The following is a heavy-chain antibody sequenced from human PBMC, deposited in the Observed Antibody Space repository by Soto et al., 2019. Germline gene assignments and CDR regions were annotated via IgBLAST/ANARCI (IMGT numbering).Heavy chain of an antibody. CDR3: ARGPTDIVVVPAAKDAFDI. D-gene: IGHD2-2*01. CDR1: GYTFTSCG. Sequence: ASVKVSCKASGYTFTSCGISWVRQAPGQGLEWMGWISAYNGNTNYAQKLQGRVTMTTDTSTSTAYMELRSLRSDDTAVYYCARGPTDIVVVPAAKDAFDIWGQGTMVTVSS. V-gene: IGHV1-18*01. CDR2: ISAYNGNT. J-gene: IGHJ3*02.